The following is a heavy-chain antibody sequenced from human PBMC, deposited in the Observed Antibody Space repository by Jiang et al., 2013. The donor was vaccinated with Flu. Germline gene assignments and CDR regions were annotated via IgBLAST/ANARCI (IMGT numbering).Heavy chain of an antibody. V-gene: IGHV4-30-4*01. D-gene: IGHD5-24*01. Sequence: GSGLVKPSQTLSLTCTVSGDSISSGGYYWSWIRQTPGEGLEWIGCINYSGTTYYNPSLRGRFTISVDTSKNQLSLKLSSVTAADTAIYYCARDRRDGYNYLDNWGQGTLVTVSS. CDR2: INYSGTT. CDR1: GDSISSGGYY. CDR3: ARDRRDGYNYLDN. J-gene: IGHJ4*02.